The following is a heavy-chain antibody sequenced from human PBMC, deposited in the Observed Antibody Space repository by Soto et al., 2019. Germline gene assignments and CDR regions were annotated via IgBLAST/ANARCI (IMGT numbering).Heavy chain of an antibody. V-gene: IGHV1-8*01. CDR3: AKVSRKGSAIDFDY. Sequence: ASVKVSCKASGDTFSNYDMNWVRQATGQGPEWIGWMNPNTGDTGYAQKFQGRVTMTRDISTTTAYMELSSLRSEDTAVYYCAKVSRKGSAIDFDYWGQGTLVTVSS. CDR2: MNPNTGDT. CDR1: GDTFSNYD. D-gene: IGHD3-10*01. J-gene: IGHJ4*02.